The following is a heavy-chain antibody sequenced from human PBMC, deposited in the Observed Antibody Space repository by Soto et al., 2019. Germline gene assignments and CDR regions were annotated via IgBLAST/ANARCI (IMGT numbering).Heavy chain of an antibody. CDR3: ERRGGYYYGMDV. Sequence: QLQLQESGPGLVKPSETLSLTCTVSGGSISSSSYYWGWIRQPPGKGLEWIGSIYYSGSTYYNPSLKSRVTISVYTSKNQFSLKLSSVTAADTAVYYCERRGGYYYGMDVWGQGTTVTVSS. CDR2: IYYSGST. CDR1: GGSISSSSYY. V-gene: IGHV4-39*01. J-gene: IGHJ6*02. D-gene: IGHD1-26*01.